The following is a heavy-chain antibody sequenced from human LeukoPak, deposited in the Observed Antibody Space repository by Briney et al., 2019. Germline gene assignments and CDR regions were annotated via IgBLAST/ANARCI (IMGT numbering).Heavy chain of an antibody. V-gene: IGHV3-23*01. J-gene: IGHJ5*02. CDR1: GFTFSSYA. CDR3: AMMSAVAGTAVGMRWERFDP. Sequence: GGSLRLSCAASGFTFSSYAMSWVRQAPGKGLEWVSAISGSGGSTYYADSVKGRFTISRDNSKNTLYLQMNSLRAEDTAVYYCAMMSAVAGTAVGMRWERFDPWGQGTLVTVSS. CDR2: ISGSGGST. D-gene: IGHD6-19*01.